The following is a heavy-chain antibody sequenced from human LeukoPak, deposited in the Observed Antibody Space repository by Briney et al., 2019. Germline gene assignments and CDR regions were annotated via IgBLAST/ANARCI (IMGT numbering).Heavy chain of an antibody. Sequence: SETLSLTCTVSGGSISSYYWSWIRQPPGKGLEWIGYIYYSGSTNYNPSLKSRVTISVDTSKNQFSLRLSSVTAADTAVYYCARLFAVVTRFFDYWGQGTAVTVSS. J-gene: IGHJ4*02. CDR1: GGSISSYY. D-gene: IGHD3-3*01. V-gene: IGHV4-59*12. CDR2: IYYSGST. CDR3: ARLFAVVTRFFDY.